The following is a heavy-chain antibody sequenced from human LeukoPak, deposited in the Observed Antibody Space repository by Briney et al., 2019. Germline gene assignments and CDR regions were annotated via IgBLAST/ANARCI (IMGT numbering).Heavy chain of an antibody. CDR1: GFTFSNFA. Sequence: PGGSLRLSCAASGFTFSNFAMSWVRQAPGKGLEWVSGISGSGGSIYYRDSVRGRFTISRDNSKTTLSLQMNSLRAEDTAVYYCAKARWSSGPGQFDFWGQGTLVTVSS. CDR3: AKARWSSGPGQFDF. CDR2: ISGSGGSI. D-gene: IGHD2-15*01. J-gene: IGHJ4*02. V-gene: IGHV3-23*01.